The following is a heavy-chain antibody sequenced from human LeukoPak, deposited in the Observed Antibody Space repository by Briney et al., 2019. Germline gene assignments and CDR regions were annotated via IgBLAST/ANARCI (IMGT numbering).Heavy chain of an antibody. CDR2: IQQHGSET. CDR1: GFTFSNYW. D-gene: IGHD3-22*01. Sequence: GGSLRLSCEGSGFTFSNYWMSWVRQAPGKGLEWVANIQQHGSETYYGDSVKGRFTISRDNAKNSLYLQMNSLRAEDTAVYYCAGDYYYDSSWVSGGQGTLVTVSS. V-gene: IGHV3-7*01. CDR3: AGDYYYDSSWVS. J-gene: IGHJ4*02.